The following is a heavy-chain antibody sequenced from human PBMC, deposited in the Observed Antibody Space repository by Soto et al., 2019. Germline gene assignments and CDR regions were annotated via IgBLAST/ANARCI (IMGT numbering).Heavy chain of an antibody. V-gene: IGHV3-48*03. J-gene: IGHJ4*02. CDR2: ITSGSSI. Sequence: LRLSCAGSGFTFSTFEMSWVRQAPGKGLEWISYITSGSSIYYADSVKGRFTISRDNSKNTLYLQMNSLRAEDTAVYYCAKDTDRSDNFDYWGQGTLVTVSS. CDR1: GFTFSTFE. CDR3: AKDTDRSDNFDY. D-gene: IGHD2-15*01.